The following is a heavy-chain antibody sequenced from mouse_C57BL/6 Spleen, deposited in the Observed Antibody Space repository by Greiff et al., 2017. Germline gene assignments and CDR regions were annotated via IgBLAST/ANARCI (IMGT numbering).Heavy chain of an antibody. Sequence: QVQLQQSGAELARPGASVKLSCKASGYTFTSYGISWVKQRTGQGLEWIGEIYPRSGNTYYNEKFKGKATLTADKSSSTAYMGLRSLTSEDSAVYICARKDYEYGIDYWGQGTTLTVSS. V-gene: IGHV1-81*01. J-gene: IGHJ2*01. CDR3: ARKDYEYGIDY. D-gene: IGHD2-4*01. CDR2: IYPRSGNT. CDR1: GYTFTSYG.